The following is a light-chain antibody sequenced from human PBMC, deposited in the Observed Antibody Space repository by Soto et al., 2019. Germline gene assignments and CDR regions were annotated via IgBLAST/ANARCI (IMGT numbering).Light chain of an antibody. CDR3: LQVTQFPPT. V-gene: IGKV2-24*01. CDR2: MVS. CDR1: QILVHSDENTN. Sequence: IVMTQTPLSSPVTLGQPASISCRSSQILVHSDENTNLSWLHQRPGQPPSLLISMVSNRFSGVPARFHRSGAGTDFTLKCSRVEAEYVGVYYFLQVTQFPPTFGQGTKVEIK. J-gene: IGKJ1*01.